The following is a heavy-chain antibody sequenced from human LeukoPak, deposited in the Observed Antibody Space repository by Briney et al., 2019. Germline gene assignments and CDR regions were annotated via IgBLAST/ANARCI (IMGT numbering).Heavy chain of an antibody. CDR3: ARVAVAALYFDS. D-gene: IGHD6-19*01. V-gene: IGHV1-18*01. CDR1: GYTFTTYG. J-gene: IGHJ4*02. CDR2: VSTYNGNT. Sequence: ASVKVSCKASGYTFTTYGITWVRQAPGQGLEWMGWVSTYNGNTSYAQNLQDRVTMTTDTSTNTAYMELRSLRSDDTAVYFCARVAVAALYFDSWGQGTLVTVSS.